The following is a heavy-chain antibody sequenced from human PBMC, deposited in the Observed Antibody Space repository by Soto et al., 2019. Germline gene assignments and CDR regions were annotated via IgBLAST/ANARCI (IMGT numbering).Heavy chain of an antibody. D-gene: IGHD2-15*01. J-gene: IGHJ6*04. Sequence: QVQLVQSGAEVKKPGASVKVSCKDSGYTFNRYGISWVRQAPGQGLEWMGWISPHNGNTNYAQNLQGRVTRTTTTSTRIAYMELRSVRSDDTGVYYCARRVGDYYYGMDVGGKGTTVTVSS. V-gene: IGHV1-18*01. CDR3: ARRVGDYYYGMDV. CDR1: GYTFNRYG. CDR2: ISPHNGNT.